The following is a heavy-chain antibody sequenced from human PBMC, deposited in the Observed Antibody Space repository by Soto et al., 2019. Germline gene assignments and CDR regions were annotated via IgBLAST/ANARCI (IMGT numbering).Heavy chain of an antibody. CDR2: SSFASRDQ. V-gene: IGHV3-30*03. J-gene: IGHJ2*01. D-gene: IGHD2-21*01. CDR1: GLTLNTYD. CDR3: ARAQAIYGSRDWYFGV. Sequence: PGVSLRLSCAASGLTLNTYDMHWVRQAPGKGLEWVAMSSFASRDQYYADSFKGRFTISRDNSENTVYLQMNSLSFVDTGVFFCARAQAIYGSRDWYFGVWGSGTLVTVSS.